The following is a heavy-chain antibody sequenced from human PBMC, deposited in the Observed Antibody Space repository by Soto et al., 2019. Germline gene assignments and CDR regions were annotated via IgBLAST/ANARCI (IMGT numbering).Heavy chain of an antibody. CDR2: ISGSGGST. CDR3: AKQPYCSSTSCYLPFDY. V-gene: IGHV3-23*01. J-gene: IGHJ4*02. D-gene: IGHD2-2*01. CDR1: GFTFSSYA. Sequence: VQLLESGGGLVQPGGSLRLSCAASGFTFSSYAMSWVRQAPGKGLEWVSAISGSGGSTYYADSVKGRFTISRDNSKNTLYLQMNSLRAEDTAVYYCAKQPYCSSTSCYLPFDYWGQGTLVTVSS.